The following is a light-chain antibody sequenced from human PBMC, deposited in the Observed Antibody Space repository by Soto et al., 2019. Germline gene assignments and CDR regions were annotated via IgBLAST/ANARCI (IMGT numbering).Light chain of an antibody. J-gene: IGLJ3*02. CDR3: AAWDDSLSWGV. CDR1: SSNIGINT. V-gene: IGLV1-44*01. Sequence: QSVLTQPPSASGTPGQRVTISCSGSSSNIGINTVKWYQQLPGTAPKLLFYGNDQRPSGVPDRFSGSKSGTSASLAITGLQSEDEADYYCAAWDDSLSWGVFGGGTQLTVL. CDR2: GND.